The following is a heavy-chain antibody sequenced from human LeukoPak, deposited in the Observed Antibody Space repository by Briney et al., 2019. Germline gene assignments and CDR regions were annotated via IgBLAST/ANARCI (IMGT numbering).Heavy chain of an antibody. CDR1: GYTFTSYY. CDR3: ARGNGDYLYYYYFYYMDV. D-gene: IGHD4-17*01. CDR2: INPSGGST. V-gene: IGHV1-46*01. J-gene: IGHJ6*03. Sequence: ASVKVSCKASGYTFTSYYMHWVRQAPGQGLEWMGIINPSGGSTTYAQKFQGRVTMTRDMSTSTVYMELSSLRSEDTAVYYCARGNGDYLYYYYFYYMDVWGKGTTVTVSS.